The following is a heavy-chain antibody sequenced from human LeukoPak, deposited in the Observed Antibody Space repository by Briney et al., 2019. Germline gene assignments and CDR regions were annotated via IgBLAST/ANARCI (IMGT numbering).Heavy chain of an antibody. V-gene: IGHV1-69*04. Sequence: GASVKVSCKASGGTFSSYAIGWVRQAPGQGLEWMGRIIPILGIANYAQKFQGRVTITADKSTSTAYMELSSLRSEDTAVYYCARGRYYGSGSYYDYWGQGTLVTVSS. CDR3: ARGRYYGSGSYYDY. D-gene: IGHD3-10*01. J-gene: IGHJ4*02. CDR2: IIPILGIA. CDR1: GGTFSSYA.